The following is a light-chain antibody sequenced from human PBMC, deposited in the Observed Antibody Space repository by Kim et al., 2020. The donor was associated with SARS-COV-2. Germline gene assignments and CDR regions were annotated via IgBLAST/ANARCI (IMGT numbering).Light chain of an antibody. Sequence: VAQGKTARITCGGNNIGRKSILWYQHKPGQAPVLVIYYDSERPPGVSERFSASNSGNTATLAISSVEPGDEADYYCQVWENTLRAFGGGTQLTVL. V-gene: IGLV3-21*01. CDR2: YDS. J-gene: IGLJ2*01. CDR3: QVWENTLRA. CDR1: NIGRKS.